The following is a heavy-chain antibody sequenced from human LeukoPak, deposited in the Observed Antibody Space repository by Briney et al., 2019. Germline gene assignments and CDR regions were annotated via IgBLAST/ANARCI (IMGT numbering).Heavy chain of an antibody. D-gene: IGHD5-24*01. CDR2: ISYSGTT. CDR1: GGSISSRHYY. J-gene: IGHJ3*01. CDR3: AREGDGYNG. V-gene: IGHV4-39*07. Sequence: PSETLSLTCTVSGGSISSRHYYWGWVRQPPGKGLEWIGTISYSGTTYYSPSLRSRVTISLDTSKNQFSLKLSSVTAADTAVYYCAREGDGYNGWGQGTMVTVSS.